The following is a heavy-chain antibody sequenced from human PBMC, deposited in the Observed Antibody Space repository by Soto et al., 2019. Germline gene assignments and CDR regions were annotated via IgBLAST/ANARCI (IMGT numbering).Heavy chain of an antibody. CDR2: MYYNVNT. D-gene: IGHD3-22*01. J-gene: IGHJ1*01. CDR3: ARLQIYDSRAAPTPIFHP. Sequence: QLQESGPGLVKPSETLSLTCTVSGGSFTSTNYFWGWIRQPPGKGLEWIGYMYYNVNTFYSPSLKRRVTMSVDTSKRQFSLDLSSVTAADTAMYYCARLQIYDSRAAPTPIFHPWGLGAMVTVSS. V-gene: IGHV4-39*01. CDR1: GGSFTSTNYF.